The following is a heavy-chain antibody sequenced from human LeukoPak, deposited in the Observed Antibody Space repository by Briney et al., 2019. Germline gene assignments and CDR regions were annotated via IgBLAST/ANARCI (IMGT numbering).Heavy chain of an antibody. J-gene: IGHJ4*02. V-gene: IGHV4-61*02. CDR1: GDSISSGDYY. CDR3: ARGGVRGATFDY. Sequence: SQTLSLTCTVSGDSISSGDYYWSWIRQPAGKGLEWIGCISSSGSTNYNPSLKSRVTMSVDTSKNQFSLKLSSVTAADTAVYYCARGGVRGATFDYWGQGTLVTVSS. CDR2: ISSSGST. D-gene: IGHD3-10*01.